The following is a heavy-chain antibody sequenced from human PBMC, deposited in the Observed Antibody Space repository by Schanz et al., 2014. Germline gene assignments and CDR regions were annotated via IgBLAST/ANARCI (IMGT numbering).Heavy chain of an antibody. CDR2: FIPILDVG. J-gene: IGHJ3*02. Sequence: QVQLVQSGAEVKKPGSSVKVSCKASRSTFSSYTISWVRQARGQGLEWVGRFIPILDVGNYAQQFQGRVTFTADKSTSTAYMEQSSLRYEDTALYYFAGGGTAGTCDIWGQGTMVTVYS. CDR1: RSTFSSYT. D-gene: IGHD1-1*01. V-gene: IGHV1-69*02. CDR3: AGGGTAGTCDI.